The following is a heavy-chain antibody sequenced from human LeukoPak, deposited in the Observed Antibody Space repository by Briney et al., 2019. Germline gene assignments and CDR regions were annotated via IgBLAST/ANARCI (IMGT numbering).Heavy chain of an antibody. D-gene: IGHD5-18*01. J-gene: IGHJ4*02. Sequence: GSSVRVSCKASGGTFSSYAISWVRQAPGQGLEWMGRSIPILGIANYAQKFQDRVTITAGKSTSTAYMELSSLRSEDTAVYYCAREVDSAMAFDYWGQGTPVTVSS. CDR2: SIPILGIA. CDR3: AREVDSAMAFDY. CDR1: GGTFSSYA. V-gene: IGHV1-69*04.